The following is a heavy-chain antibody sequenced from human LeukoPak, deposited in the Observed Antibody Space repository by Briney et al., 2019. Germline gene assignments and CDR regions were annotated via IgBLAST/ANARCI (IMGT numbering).Heavy chain of an antibody. Sequence: SETLSLTCTVSGYSISTGYYWGWVRQPPGKRLEWIGTVYHSGSTYHNPSLRSRAAISVDTSKNQFSLKLSSVTAADTAVYYCARDQYYDSKGWFDPWGQGTLVTVSS. V-gene: IGHV4-38-2*02. CDR2: VYHSGST. J-gene: IGHJ5*02. CDR1: GYSISTGYY. CDR3: ARDQYYDSKGWFDP. D-gene: IGHD3-22*01.